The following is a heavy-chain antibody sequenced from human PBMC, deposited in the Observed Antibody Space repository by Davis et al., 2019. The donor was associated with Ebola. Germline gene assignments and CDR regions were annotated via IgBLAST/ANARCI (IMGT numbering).Heavy chain of an antibody. CDR2: ISGSGGST. J-gene: IGHJ4*02. V-gene: IGHV3-23*01. CDR3: AKGSTIFGVGPGYYFDY. CDR1: GFTFSSYA. D-gene: IGHD3-3*01. Sequence: GGSLRLSCAASGFTFSSYAMSWVRQAPGKGLEWVSGISGSGGSTKYADSVKGRFTISRDNSKNTLYLQMNSLRAEDTAVYYCAKGSTIFGVGPGYYFDYWGQGTLVTVSS.